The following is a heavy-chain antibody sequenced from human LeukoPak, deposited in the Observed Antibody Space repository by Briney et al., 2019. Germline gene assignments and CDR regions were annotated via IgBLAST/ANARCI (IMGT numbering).Heavy chain of an antibody. CDR2: ISSSGSTI. D-gene: IGHD3-22*01. CDR1: GFTFSDYY. J-gene: IGHJ4*02. Sequence: GGSLRLSCAASGFTFSDYYMTWIRQAPGKGLEWVAYISSSGSTIYYADSVKGRFTISRDNAKNSLYLQMNSLRAEDTAVYYCARATQPYYYDSSGFDYWGQGTLVTVSS. CDR3: ARATQPYYYDSSGFDY. V-gene: IGHV3-11*04.